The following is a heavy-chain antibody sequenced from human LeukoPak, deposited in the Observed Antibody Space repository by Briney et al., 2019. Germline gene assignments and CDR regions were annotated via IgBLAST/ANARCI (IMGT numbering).Heavy chain of an antibody. V-gene: IGHV1-69*01. CDR1: GGTFSSYA. CDR2: IIPIFGTA. Sequence: GSSVKVSCKASGGTFSSYAISWVRQAPGQGLEWMGGIIPIFGTANYAQKFQGRVTITADESTSTAYMELSSLRSEDTAVYYCAYTSGCSSTSCYGGWFDPWGQGTLVTVSS. CDR3: AYTSGCSSTSCYGGWFDP. D-gene: IGHD2-2*01. J-gene: IGHJ5*02.